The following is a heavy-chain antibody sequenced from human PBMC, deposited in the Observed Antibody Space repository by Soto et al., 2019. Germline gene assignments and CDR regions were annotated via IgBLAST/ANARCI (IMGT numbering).Heavy chain of an antibody. CDR3: AKGSGGSGELSFRSGLIDY. CDR1: GFTFSSYA. V-gene: IGHV3-23*01. J-gene: IGHJ4*02. CDR2: ISGSGGST. Sequence: EVQLLESGGGLVQPGGSLRLSCAASGFTFSSYAMSWVRQAPGKGLEWVSAISGSGGSTYYADSVKGRFTISRDNSKNTLYLQMNSLRAEDTAVYYCAKGSGGSGELSFRSGLIDYWGQGTLVTVSS. D-gene: IGHD3-16*02.